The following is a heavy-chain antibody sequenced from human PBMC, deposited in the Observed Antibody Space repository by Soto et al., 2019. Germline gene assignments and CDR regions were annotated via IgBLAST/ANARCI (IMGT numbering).Heavy chain of an antibody. CDR1: GGSITSSY. CDR2: LYYSGST. V-gene: IGHV4-59*01. D-gene: IGHD3-3*01. J-gene: IGHJ4*02. CDR3: ARGQAFWTGYYRMPYYFDY. Sequence: PSETLSLTCTVSGGSITSSYWSWIRQPPGKGLEYIGYLYYSGSTNYNPSLKSRVTISVDTPKNQFSLKLTSVTAADTAIYYCARGQAFWTGYYRMPYYFDYWGQGTLVTVSS.